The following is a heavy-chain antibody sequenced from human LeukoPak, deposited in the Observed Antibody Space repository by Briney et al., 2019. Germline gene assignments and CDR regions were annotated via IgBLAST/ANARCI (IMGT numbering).Heavy chain of an antibody. V-gene: IGHV3-74*01. D-gene: IGHD2-21*02. CDR2: ITGDGSST. CDR3: AREGCGGDCYMHYYGMDV. CDR1: GFTLSSYW. Sequence: PGGSLRLSCAASGFTLSSYWMHWVRQAPGKGLVWVSRITGDGSSTSYADSVKGRFTVSRDNAKNSLYLQMNSLRAEDTAVYYCAREGCGGDCYMHYYGMDVWGQGTTVTVSS. J-gene: IGHJ6*02.